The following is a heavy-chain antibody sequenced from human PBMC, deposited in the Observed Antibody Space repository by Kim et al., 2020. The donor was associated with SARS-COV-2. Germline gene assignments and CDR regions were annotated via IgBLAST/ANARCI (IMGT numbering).Heavy chain of an antibody. CDR1: GGSISSSSYY. CDR2: IYYSGST. CDR3: ARLTDYGDYIGFDY. V-gene: IGHV4-39*01. Sequence: SETLSLTCTVSGGSISSSSYYWGWIRQPPGKGLEWIGSIYYSGSTYYNPSLKSRVTISVDTSKNQFSLKLSSVTAADTAVYYCARLTDYGDYIGFDYWGQGTLVTVSS. D-gene: IGHD4-17*01. J-gene: IGHJ4*02.